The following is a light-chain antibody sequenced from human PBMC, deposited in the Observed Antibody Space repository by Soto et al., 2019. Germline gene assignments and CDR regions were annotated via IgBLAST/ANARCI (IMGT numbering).Light chain of an antibody. CDR1: QSVSSSY. V-gene: IGKV3-20*01. Sequence: DIVWTQSPGTMSLSPGARSTRSGLGVQSVSSSYLAWYQQKPGQAPRLLIYGASSRATGIPHRFSGSGSGTDFTLTISRLEPEDFAVYYCQQYGSSPPITVGPVTRLEIK. CDR3: QQYGSSPPIT. J-gene: IGKJ5*01. CDR2: GAS.